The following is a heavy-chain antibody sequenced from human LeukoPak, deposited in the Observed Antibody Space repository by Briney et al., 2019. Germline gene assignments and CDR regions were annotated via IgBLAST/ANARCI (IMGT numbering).Heavy chain of an antibody. V-gene: IGHV4-59*01. D-gene: IGHD6-19*01. Sequence: SETLSLTCTVSGGSISSYYWSWIRQPPGKGLEWIGYIYYSGSTNYNPSLKSRVTISVDTSKNQFSLKLSSVTAADTAMYYCARLTGIAVAGFDYWGQGTLVTVSS. CDR1: GGSISSYY. J-gene: IGHJ4*02. CDR2: IYYSGST. CDR3: ARLTGIAVAGFDY.